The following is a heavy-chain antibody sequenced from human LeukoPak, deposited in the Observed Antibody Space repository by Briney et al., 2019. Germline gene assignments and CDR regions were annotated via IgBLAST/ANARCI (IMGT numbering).Heavy chain of an antibody. Sequence: GGSLRLSCAASGFTFSDHYMDWVRQAPGEGLEWVACTRNKVQSYTTEYAASAKGRFTISRDDSKNSVYLQMNSLKTEDTAVYYCVRGAYCRSNYCPAPFDYWGQGTLVTVSS. V-gene: IGHV3-72*01. CDR2: TRNKVQSYTT. D-gene: IGHD2-2*01. CDR3: VRGAYCRSNYCPAPFDY. J-gene: IGHJ4*02. CDR1: GFTFSDHY.